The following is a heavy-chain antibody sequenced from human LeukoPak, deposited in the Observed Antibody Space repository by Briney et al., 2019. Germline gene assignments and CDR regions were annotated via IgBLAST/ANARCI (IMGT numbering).Heavy chain of an antibody. CDR3: ARPYYYDSRIDP. D-gene: IGHD3-22*01. CDR1: GGSISSGDYY. Sequence: SETLSLTCTVSGGSISSGDYYWRWIRQPPGKGLEWIAHMYYSGSTYYNPSLKSRVTMSADTYKNQLSLKLSSVTAADTAVYYCARPYYYDSRIDPWGQGILVTVSS. CDR2: MYYSGST. J-gene: IGHJ5*02. V-gene: IGHV4-30-4*01.